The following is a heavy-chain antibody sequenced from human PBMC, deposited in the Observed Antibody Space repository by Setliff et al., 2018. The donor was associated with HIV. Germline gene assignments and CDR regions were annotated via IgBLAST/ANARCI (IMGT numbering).Heavy chain of an antibody. CDR3: ARTWWDYDLWSGYVFYFDQ. V-gene: IGHV4-39*02. CDR1: GDSIGSNTFY. D-gene: IGHD3-3*01. CDR2: INHSGNT. Sequence: SETLSLTCSVYGDSIGSNTFYWSWLRQPPGKEPEWIGSINHSGNTYYYPSLKSRVTISVDTSKNHFSLNLSSVTVADTAVYYCARTWWDYDLWSGYVFYFDQWGQGTLVTVSS. J-gene: IGHJ4*02.